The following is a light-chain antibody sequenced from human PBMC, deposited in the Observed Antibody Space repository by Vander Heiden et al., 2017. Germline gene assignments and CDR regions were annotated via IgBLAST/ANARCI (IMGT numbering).Light chain of an antibody. J-gene: IGKJ2*01. V-gene: IGKV1-39*01. CDR2: AAS. CDR3: QQSYSTPYT. Sequence: DIQMTQPTSSLSASVGDSVTITCRASQSISSYLNWYQQKPGKAPKLLIYAASSLQSGVPSRFSGSGSGTDFTLTISSLQPEDFAAYYCQQSYSTPYTFGQGTKLEIK. CDR1: QSISSY.